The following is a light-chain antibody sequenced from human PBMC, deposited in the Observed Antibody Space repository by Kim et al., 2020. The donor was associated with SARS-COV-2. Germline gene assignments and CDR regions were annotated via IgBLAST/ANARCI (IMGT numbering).Light chain of an antibody. Sequence: SLSPGESATLSCRASQSFSSYLAWYQQKPGQAPRLLIYDASNRATGIPARFSGSGSGTDFTLTISSLEPEDFAVYYCQQRSNWPAFGQGTKVDIK. CDR2: DAS. J-gene: IGKJ1*01. CDR1: QSFSSY. CDR3: QQRSNWPA. V-gene: IGKV3-11*01.